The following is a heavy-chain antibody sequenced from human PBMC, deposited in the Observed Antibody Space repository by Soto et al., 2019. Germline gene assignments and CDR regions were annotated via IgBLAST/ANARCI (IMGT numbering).Heavy chain of an antibody. CDR1: GYSFNTYA. V-gene: IGHV1-3*04. CDR3: ARRYKSAGWFDP. Sequence: QVQHVQSGAEVKKPGASVRVSCQASGYSFNTYAIHWVRQAPGQGLEWMGWINTANGNTEYSQKFQGRVTFTRDTSATTAYMDLSSLRSEDTATYYCARRYKSAGWFDPWGQGTLVTVSS. J-gene: IGHJ5*02. D-gene: IGHD1-1*01. CDR2: INTANGNT.